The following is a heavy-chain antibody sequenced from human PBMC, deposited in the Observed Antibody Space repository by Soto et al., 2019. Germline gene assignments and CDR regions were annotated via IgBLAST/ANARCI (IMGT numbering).Heavy chain of an antibody. CDR3: ARVDSGYDFDY. D-gene: IGHD5-12*01. V-gene: IGHV4-59*01. CDR2: IYYSGST. Sequence: SETLSLTCTVSGGSISSYYWSWIRQPPGKGLEWIGYIYYSGSTNYNPSLKSRVTISVDTSKNQFSLKVSSVTAADTAVYYCARVDSGYDFDYWGQGTLVTVSS. J-gene: IGHJ4*02. CDR1: GGSISSYY.